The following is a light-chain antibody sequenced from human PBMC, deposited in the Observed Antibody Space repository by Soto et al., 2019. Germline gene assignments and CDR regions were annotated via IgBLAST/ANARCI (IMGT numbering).Light chain of an antibody. V-gene: IGKV3-11*01. Sequence: IVLTQSPCTLSLSPGERATLSCMASQSVSSYLAWYQQKPGQAPRLLIYDASNRATGIPARFSGSGSGTDFTLTISSLEPEDFAVYYCQQRSNWPWTFGQGTKVDIK. CDR2: DAS. CDR3: QQRSNWPWT. CDR1: QSVSSY. J-gene: IGKJ1*01.